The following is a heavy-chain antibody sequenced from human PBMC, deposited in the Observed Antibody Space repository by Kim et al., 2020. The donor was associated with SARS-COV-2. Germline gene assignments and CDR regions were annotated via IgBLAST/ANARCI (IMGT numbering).Heavy chain of an antibody. Sequence: ASVKVSCKASGYTFTSYAMHWVRQAPGQRLEWMGWINAGNGNTKYSQKFQGRVTITRDTSASTAYMELSSLRSEDTAVYYCARIPGGYDGAIDYWGQGTLVTVSS. CDR2: INAGNGNT. J-gene: IGHJ4*02. CDR3: ARIPGGYDGAIDY. CDR1: GYTFTSYA. V-gene: IGHV1-3*01. D-gene: IGHD3-3*01.